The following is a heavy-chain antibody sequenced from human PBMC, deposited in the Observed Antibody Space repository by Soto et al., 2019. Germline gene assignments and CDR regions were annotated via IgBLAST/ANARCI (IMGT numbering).Heavy chain of an antibody. D-gene: IGHD2-15*01. V-gene: IGHV3-30*18. CDR1: GFTFSSYG. CDR3: AKEWDIVVVVAATRGGY. CDR2: ISYDGSNK. J-gene: IGHJ4*02. Sequence: VQLVESGGGVVQPGRSLRLSCAASGFTFSSYGMHWVRQAPGKGLEWVAVISYDGSNKYYADSVKGRFTISRDNSKNTLYLQMNSLRAEDTAVYYCAKEWDIVVVVAATRGGYWGQGTLVTVSS.